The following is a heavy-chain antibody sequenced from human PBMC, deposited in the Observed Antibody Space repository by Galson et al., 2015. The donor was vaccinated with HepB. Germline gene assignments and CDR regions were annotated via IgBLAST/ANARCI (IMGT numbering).Heavy chain of an antibody. CDR1: GFTLSDQY. CDR2: SRDKAKSYTT. V-gene: IGHV3-72*01. Sequence: SLRLSCAASGFTLSDQYMDWVRQAPGKGLEWVGRSRDKAKSYTTDYAASVKGRFTISRDDSEDSVYLQMNSLKTEDTAVYYCTSPKAWERYGMDVWDRGTTVTVSS. D-gene: IGHD1-26*01. J-gene: IGHJ6*02. CDR3: TSPKAWERYGMDV.